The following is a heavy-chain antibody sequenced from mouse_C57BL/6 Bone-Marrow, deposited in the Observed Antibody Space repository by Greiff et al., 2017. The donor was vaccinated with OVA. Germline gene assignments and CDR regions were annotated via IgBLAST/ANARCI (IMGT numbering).Heavy chain of an antibody. D-gene: IGHD2-12*01. CDR2: IRLKSDNYAT. CDR1: GFTFSNYW. J-gene: IGHJ1*03. CDR3: TEELPCYWYFDV. V-gene: IGHV6-3*01. Sequence: EVQLVESGGGLVQPGGSMKLSCVASGFTFSNYWMNWVRQSPEKGLEWVAQIRLKSDNYATHYAESVKGRFTISRDDSKSSVYLQMNNLRAEDTGIYYCTEELPCYWYFDVWGTGTTVTVSS.